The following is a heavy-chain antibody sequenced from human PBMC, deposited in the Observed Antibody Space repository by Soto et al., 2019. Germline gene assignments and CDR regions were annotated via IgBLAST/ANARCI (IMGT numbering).Heavy chain of an antibody. CDR1: GGSISSGGYY. CDR2: IFYSGST. CDR3: ARHVTFYYDSTGYFFDY. J-gene: IGHJ4*02. D-gene: IGHD3-22*01. V-gene: IGHV4-39*01. Sequence: SETLSLTCTVSGGSISSGGYYWSWIRHHPGKGLEWIGYIFYSGSTYYKPSLKSRVTISVDTSKKQFSLQLNSVTAADTAVYYCARHVTFYYDSTGYFFDYWGQGTLVTVSS.